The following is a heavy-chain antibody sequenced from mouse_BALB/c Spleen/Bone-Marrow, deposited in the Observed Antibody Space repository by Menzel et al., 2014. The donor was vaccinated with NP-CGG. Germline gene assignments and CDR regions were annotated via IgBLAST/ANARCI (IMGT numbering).Heavy chain of an antibody. Sequence: EVKLQESGPGLVKPSQSLSLTCSVTGYSITSGYYWNWIRQFPGNKLEWMGYISYDGSNGYNPSLKNRISITRDTSKNQFFLKLNSVTAEDAGTYYCARLRGYFAMDYWGQGTSVTVSS. CDR2: ISYDGSN. CDR1: GYSITSGYY. J-gene: IGHJ4*01. D-gene: IGHD1-1*01. CDR3: ARLRGYFAMDY. V-gene: IGHV3-6*02.